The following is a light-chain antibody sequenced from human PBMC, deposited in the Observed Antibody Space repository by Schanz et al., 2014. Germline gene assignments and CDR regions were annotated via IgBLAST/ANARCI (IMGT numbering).Light chain of an antibody. V-gene: IGKV4-1*01. CDR1: QSVLYNSNNRNY. Sequence: DIVMTQSPDSLTVSLGERATINCKSSQSVLYNSNNRNYLAWYQHKPGQPPKVLISWASARESGVPDRFSGSGSGTDFTLTISSLQPDDFATYYCQQYNSYPYTFGQGTKLEIK. CDR2: WAS. J-gene: IGKJ2*01. CDR3: QQYNSYPYT.